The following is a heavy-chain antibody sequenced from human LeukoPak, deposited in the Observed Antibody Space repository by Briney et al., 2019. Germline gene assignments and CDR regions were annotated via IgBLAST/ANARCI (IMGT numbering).Heavy chain of an antibody. CDR1: GYTFTGYY. D-gene: IGHD3-3*01. J-gene: IGHJ3*02. CDR3: ARGDDFWSGYGPSAFDI. CDR2: ISAYNGNT. V-gene: IGHV1-8*03. Sequence: ASVKVSCKASGYTFTGYYMHWVRQAPGQGLEWMGWISAYNGNTNYAQKLQGRVTITRNTSISTAYMELSSLRSEDTAVYYCARGDDFWSGYGPSAFDIWGQGTMVTVSS.